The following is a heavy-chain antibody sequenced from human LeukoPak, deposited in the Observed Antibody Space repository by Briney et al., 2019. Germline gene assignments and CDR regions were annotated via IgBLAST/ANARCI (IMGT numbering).Heavy chain of an antibody. CDR1: GFTFNAYG. J-gene: IGHJ4*02. CDR2: IWYDGSNK. V-gene: IGHV3-30*02. CDR3: AKVEYRSGWHGYFDS. D-gene: IGHD6-19*01. Sequence: PGGSLRLSCAASGFTFNAYGMHWVRQAPGKGLEWVAVIWYDGSNKYYADSVKGRFTISRDNSKSTLFLQMDSLRADDTAIYYCAKVEYRSGWHGYFDSWGQGTLVTVSS.